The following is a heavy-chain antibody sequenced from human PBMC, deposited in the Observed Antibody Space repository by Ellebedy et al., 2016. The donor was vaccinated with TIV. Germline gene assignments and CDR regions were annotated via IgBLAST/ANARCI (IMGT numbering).Heavy chain of an antibody. CDR2: ISSSSSAI. D-gene: IGHD3-3*01. CDR3: ARAGGGFLEWLSQDYFDY. Sequence: PGGSLRLSCTASGFTFSSYTMNWVRQAPGKGLEWVSCISSSSSAIYYADFVKGRFTISRDNAKNSLYLQMNSLRAEDTAVYNCARAGGGFLEWLSQDYFDYWGQGTLVTVSS. CDR1: GFTFSSYT. V-gene: IGHV3-48*01. J-gene: IGHJ4*02.